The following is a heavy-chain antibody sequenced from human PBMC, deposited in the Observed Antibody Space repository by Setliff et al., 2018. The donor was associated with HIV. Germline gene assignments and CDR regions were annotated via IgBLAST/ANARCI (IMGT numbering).Heavy chain of an antibody. V-gene: IGHV3-74*01. J-gene: IGHJ4*01. CDR3: TTGPYNGYSD. CDR1: GFAFSHYW. CDR2: ITNDVSAT. D-gene: IGHD5-12*01. Sequence: GGSLRLSCAAFGFTSGFAFSHYWMHWVRQVPGKGLVWVSRITNDVSATTYADFVKGRFTISRDNAKNMVYLQMDSLRVEDTAVYYCTTGPYNGYSDWGHGTAVTVSS.